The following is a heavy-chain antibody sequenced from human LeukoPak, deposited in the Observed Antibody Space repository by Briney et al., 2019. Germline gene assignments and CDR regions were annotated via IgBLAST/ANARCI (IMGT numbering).Heavy chain of an antibody. V-gene: IGHV3-30*02. CDR2: IRYDGSNK. D-gene: IGHD5-18*01. Sequence: GGSLRLSCAASGLDSSSYGMQWVRQAPGKGLEGVAFIRYDGSNKYYADSVKGRLTISRDNSKNTLYLQMNSLRDEDTAVYYCARAYRTELWGPTPYYFDYWGQGTLVTVSS. J-gene: IGHJ4*02. CDR1: GLDSSSYG. CDR3: ARAYRTELWGPTPYYFDY.